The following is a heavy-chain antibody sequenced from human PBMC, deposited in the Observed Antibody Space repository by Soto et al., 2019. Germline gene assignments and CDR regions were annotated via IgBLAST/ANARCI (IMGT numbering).Heavy chain of an antibody. CDR1: GYRFSSYA. Sequence: QVQLVQSRAEVKKPGASVKVSCKASGYRFSSYAINWVRQAPGQGLEWVGWISAYNGNTNYAQNLQGRVTMTTDTSTTTAYMELRSLTSADTAVYYCARDRRGMAAPGGGMDVWGQGTTVTVSS. D-gene: IGHD6-25*01. CDR3: ARDRRGMAAPGGGMDV. CDR2: ISAYNGNT. V-gene: IGHV1-18*01. J-gene: IGHJ6*02.